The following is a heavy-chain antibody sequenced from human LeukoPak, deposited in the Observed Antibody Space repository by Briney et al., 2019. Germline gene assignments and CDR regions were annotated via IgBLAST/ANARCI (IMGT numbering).Heavy chain of an antibody. CDR3: AREPVV. V-gene: IGHV4-4*07. Sequence: PSETLSLTCTVSGGSISSFYWSWIRQPAGMGLEWIGRIYASGSTNYNPSLKSRVTMSVDTPKNQFSLRLSSVTAADTAVYYCAREPVVWGKGTTVTVSS. D-gene: IGHD1-14*01. CDR1: GGSISSFY. CDR2: IYASGST. J-gene: IGHJ6*04.